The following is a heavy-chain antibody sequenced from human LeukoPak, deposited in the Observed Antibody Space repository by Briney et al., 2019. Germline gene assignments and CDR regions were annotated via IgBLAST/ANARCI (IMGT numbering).Heavy chain of an antibody. V-gene: IGHV3-48*03. J-gene: IGHJ4*02. CDR3: ARGSGSSWYFYFDY. CDR1: GFTFSSYE. CDR2: ITSSDSTT. Sequence: GGSLRLSCVASGFTFSSYEMNWVRQAPGKGLEWLSYITSSDSTTHYADSVKGRFTISRDNAKNSVYLQMNSLRAEDTALYYCARGSGSSWYFYFDYWGQGTLVTVSS. D-gene: IGHD6-13*01.